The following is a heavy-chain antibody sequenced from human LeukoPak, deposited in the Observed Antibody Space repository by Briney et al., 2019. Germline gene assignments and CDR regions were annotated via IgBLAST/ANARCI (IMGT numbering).Heavy chain of an antibody. CDR2: INYSGTT. CDR1: GGSLSSGPYY. D-gene: IGHD3-22*01. Sequence: PSETLSLTCTVSGGSLSSGPYYWSWIRQPPGKGLEWIGYINYSGTTYYNPSLKSPALISIDTSKNQFSLKLSSVTAADTAVYYCARADDSSGYYYYYCFDYWGQGALITVSS. V-gene: IGHV4-31*01. CDR3: ARADDSSGYYYYYCFDY. J-gene: IGHJ4*02.